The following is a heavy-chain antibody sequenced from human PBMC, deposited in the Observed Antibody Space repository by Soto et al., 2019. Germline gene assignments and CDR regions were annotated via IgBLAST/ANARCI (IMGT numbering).Heavy chain of an antibody. CDR1: GYTFTSYG. Sequence: ASVKVSCKASGYTFTSYGISWVRQAPGQGLEWMGWISAYNGNTNYAQKLQGRVTMTTDTSTSTAYMELRSLRSDDTAVYYCARAGTPWPESGRRPGYYYYYMDVWGKGTTVTVSS. V-gene: IGHV1-18*01. CDR2: ISAYNGNT. CDR3: ARAGTPWPESGRRPGYYYYYMDV. D-gene: IGHD3-10*01. J-gene: IGHJ6*03.